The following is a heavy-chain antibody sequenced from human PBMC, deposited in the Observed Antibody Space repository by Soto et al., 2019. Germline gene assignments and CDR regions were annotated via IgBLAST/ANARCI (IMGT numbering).Heavy chain of an antibody. J-gene: IGHJ6*02. D-gene: IGHD3-10*01. V-gene: IGHV4-59*01. CDR3: ARDAPSRGSGHGRYYYYGMDV. CDR2: VHDSWGS. CDR1: GGSISSYY. Sequence: SETLSLTCTVSGGSISSYYLSWIRQPPGKGLEWIGYVHDSWGSHYNPSLKSRVAISLDTSKSQFSLELRSLRSDDTAVYYCARDAPSRGSGHGRYYYYGMDVWGQGTTVTVSS.